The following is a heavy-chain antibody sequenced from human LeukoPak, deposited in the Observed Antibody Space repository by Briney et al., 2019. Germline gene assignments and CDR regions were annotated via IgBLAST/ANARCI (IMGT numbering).Heavy chain of an antibody. J-gene: IGHJ3*02. CDR1: GFIFSSYS. CDR2: ITGSGGNT. CDR3: AREGYDSPAFDI. V-gene: IGHV3-23*01. D-gene: IGHD3-22*01. Sequence: PGGSLRLSCAASGFIFSSYSMSWVRQAPGKGLEWVSVITGSGGNTYYADSVKGRFTISRDNAKNSLYLQMNSLRAEDTAVYYCAREGYDSPAFDIWGQGTMVTVSS.